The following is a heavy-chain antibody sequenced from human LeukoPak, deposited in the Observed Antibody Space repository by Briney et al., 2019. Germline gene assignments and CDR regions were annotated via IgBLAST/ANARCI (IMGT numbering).Heavy chain of an antibody. CDR3: ARGSGSYHTAYMN. CDR2: IYPGDSDT. D-gene: IGHD1-26*01. CDR1: GYSFTSYW. V-gene: IGHV5-51*01. Sequence: GESLKISCKGSGYSFTSYWIGWVRQMPGKGPEWMVIIYPGDSDTRYSPSFQGQVTISADKSISTAYLQWSSLEASDTAMYYCARGSGSYHTAYMNWGQGTLVTVSS. J-gene: IGHJ4*02.